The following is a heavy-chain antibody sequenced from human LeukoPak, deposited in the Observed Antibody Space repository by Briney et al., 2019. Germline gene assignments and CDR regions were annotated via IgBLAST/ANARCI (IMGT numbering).Heavy chain of an antibody. CDR3: AKDIVVVPAAQRDYFDY. V-gene: IGHV3-23*01. CDR1: GFTFSSYV. CDR2: ISGSGGST. Sequence: GGSLRLSCAASGFTFSSYVMSWVRQAPGKGLEWVSAISGSGGSTYYADSVKGRFTISRDNSKNTLYLQMNSLRAEDTAVYYCAKDIVVVPAAQRDYFDYWGQGTLVTVSS. J-gene: IGHJ4*02. D-gene: IGHD2-2*01.